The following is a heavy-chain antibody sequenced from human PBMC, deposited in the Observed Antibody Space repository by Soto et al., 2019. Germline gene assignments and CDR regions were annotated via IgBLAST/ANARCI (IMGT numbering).Heavy chain of an antibody. CDR2: ISYDGSNK. CDR3: AKDLLYLGYYDSGSSDY. J-gene: IGHJ4*02. V-gene: IGHV3-30*18. Sequence: QVQLVESGGGVVQPGRSLRLSCAASGFTFSSYGMHWVRQAPGKGLEWVAVISYDGSNKYYADSVKGRFTISRDNSKNTLNLQLNSLRAEDTAVYYCAKDLLYLGYYDSGSSDYWGQGTLVTVSS. D-gene: IGHD3-10*01. CDR1: GFTFSSYG.